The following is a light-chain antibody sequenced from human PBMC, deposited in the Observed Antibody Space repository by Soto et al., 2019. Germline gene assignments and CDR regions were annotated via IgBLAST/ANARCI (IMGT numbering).Light chain of an antibody. Sequence: QSVLTQPPSVSGAPGQRVTISCTGSSSNIGAGYDVHWYQQLPRTAPKLLISDNNNRPSGVPDRFSGSKSGTSASLAITGLQAEDEADYYCQSYDSSLSASVFGGGTKGTVL. J-gene: IGLJ3*02. CDR3: QSYDSSLSASV. V-gene: IGLV1-40*01. CDR2: DNN. CDR1: SSNIGAGYD.